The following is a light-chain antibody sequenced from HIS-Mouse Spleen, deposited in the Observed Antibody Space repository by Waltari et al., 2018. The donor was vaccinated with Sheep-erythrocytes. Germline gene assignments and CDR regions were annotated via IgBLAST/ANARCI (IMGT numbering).Light chain of an antibody. Sequence: SYELTQPPSVSVCPGQTSSILCPVYKLAAKYACWYQQKPGQSPVLVIYQDSKRPSGTPERFSGSNSGNTATLTISGTQAMDEADYYCQAWDSSTAVFGGGTKLTVL. CDR1: KLAAKY. CDR3: QAWDSSTAV. V-gene: IGLV3-1*01. CDR2: QDS. J-gene: IGLJ2*01.